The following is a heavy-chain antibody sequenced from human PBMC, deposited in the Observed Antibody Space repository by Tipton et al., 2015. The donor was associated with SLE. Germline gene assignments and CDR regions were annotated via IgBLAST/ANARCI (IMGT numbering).Heavy chain of an antibody. CDR1: GFTFSGYE. CDR3: ARDRGDCGGDCYSWY. J-gene: IGHJ4*02. D-gene: IGHD2-21*01. Sequence: GSLRLSCEASGFTFSGYEMNWVRQAPGKGLEWVSYISSSSSYIYYADSVKGRFTISRDNAKNSLYLQMNSLRAEDTAVYYCARDRGDCGGDCYSWYWGQGTLVTVSS. V-gene: IGHV3-21*05. CDR2: ISSSSSYI.